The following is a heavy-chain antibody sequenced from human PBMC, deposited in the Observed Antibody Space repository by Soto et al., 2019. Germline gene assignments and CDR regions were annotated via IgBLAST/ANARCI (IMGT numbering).Heavy chain of an antibody. J-gene: IGHJ4*02. CDR2: INHSGST. Sequence: KTSETLSLTCAVYGGSFSGYYWSWIRQPPGKGLEWIGEINHSGSTNYNPSLKSRVTISVDTSKNQFSLKLSSVTAADTAVYYCARRWVGDSSGSIDYWGQGTLVTVSS. D-gene: IGHD3-22*01. CDR1: GGSFSGYY. CDR3: ARRWVGDSSGSIDY. V-gene: IGHV4-34*01.